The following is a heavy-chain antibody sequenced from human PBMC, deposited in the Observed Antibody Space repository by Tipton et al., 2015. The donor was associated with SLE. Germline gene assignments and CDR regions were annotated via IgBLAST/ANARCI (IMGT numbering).Heavy chain of an antibody. D-gene: IGHD3-10*01. V-gene: IGHV1-69*05. CDR3: TTDHYYGSGSYSTFDY. J-gene: IGHJ4*02. Sequence: QSGPEVKKPGSSVKVSRKASGGTFSSYAISWVRQAPGQGLEWMGGIIPIFGTANYAQKFQGRVTITTDESTSTAYMELSSLRSEDTAVYYCTTDHYYGSGSYSTFDYWGQGTLVTVSS. CDR1: GGTFSSYA. CDR2: IIPIFGTA.